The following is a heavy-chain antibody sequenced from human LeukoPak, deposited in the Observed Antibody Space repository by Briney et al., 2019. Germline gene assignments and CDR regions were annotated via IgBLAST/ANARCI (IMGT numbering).Heavy chain of an antibody. J-gene: IGHJ5*02. Sequence: GGSLRLSCVGSGFTFSSYAMSWVRQAPGKGLEWVSAISGSGGSTYYADSVKGRFTISRDNSKNTLYLQMNSLRAEDTAVYYCAKRRYLGVAVAGFDPWGQGTLVTVSS. V-gene: IGHV3-23*01. CDR2: ISGSGGST. D-gene: IGHD6-19*01. CDR1: GFTFSSYA. CDR3: AKRRYLGVAVAGFDP.